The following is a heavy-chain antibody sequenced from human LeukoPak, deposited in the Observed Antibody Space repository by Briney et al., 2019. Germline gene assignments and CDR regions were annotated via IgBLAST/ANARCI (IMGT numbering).Heavy chain of an antibody. J-gene: IGHJ4*02. CDR2: ISYDGSNK. D-gene: IGHD6-19*01. V-gene: IGHV3-30-3*01. CDR3: ARDVDPGIAVAGSFDY. Sequence: PGGSLRLSCAACRFTFSSYAMHGLGPAPAKGLEGVAVISYDGSNKYYADSVKGRFTISRDNSKTKLYLQMNSLRAEDTAVYSCARDVDPGIAVAGSFDYWGQGTLVTVSS. CDR1: RFTFSSYA.